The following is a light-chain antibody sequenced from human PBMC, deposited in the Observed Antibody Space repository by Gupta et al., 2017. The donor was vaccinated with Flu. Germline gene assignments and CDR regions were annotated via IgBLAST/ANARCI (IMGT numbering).Light chain of an antibody. CDR3: VLYMGSGISL. J-gene: IGLJ3*02. V-gene: IGLV8-61*01. CDR1: YGSVSTSYY. Sequence: TVVTQEPSVSVSHGGTVTLTCGLSYGSVSTSYYPSWYQQTPGQAPRKPIYSTNTRSSGVPDRFSGSILGKKATLTITGAQADDESDYYCVLYMGSGISLFGGGTKLTVV. CDR2: STN.